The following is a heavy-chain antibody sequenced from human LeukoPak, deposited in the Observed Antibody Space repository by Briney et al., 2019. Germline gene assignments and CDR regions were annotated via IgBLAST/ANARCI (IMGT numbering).Heavy chain of an antibody. J-gene: IGHJ1*01. CDR1: GFTFSSYS. CDR2: IWYDGSNK. D-gene: IGHD3-22*01. Sequence: GGSLRLSCAASGFTFSSYSMHWVRQAPGKGLEWVAVIWYDGSNKYYADSVKGRFTISRDNSKNTLYLQMNSLRAEDTAVYYCASGYYDSSGYRGYFQHWGQGTLVTVSS. V-gene: IGHV3-33*08. CDR3: ASGYYDSSGYRGYFQH.